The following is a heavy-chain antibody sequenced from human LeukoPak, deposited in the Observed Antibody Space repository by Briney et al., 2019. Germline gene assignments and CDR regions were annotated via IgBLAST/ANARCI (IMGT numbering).Heavy chain of an antibody. CDR2: ISSSSSYI. V-gene: IGHV3-21*01. D-gene: IGHD2-8*01. Sequence: GGSLRLSCAASGFTFSSYSMNWVRQAPGKGLEWVSSISSSSSYIYYADSVKGRFTISRDNAKNSLYLQMNSLRAEDTAVYYCARTYCTNGVCHWYYFGYWGQGTLVTVSS. CDR3: ARTYCTNGVCHWYYFGY. CDR1: GFTFSSYS. J-gene: IGHJ4*02.